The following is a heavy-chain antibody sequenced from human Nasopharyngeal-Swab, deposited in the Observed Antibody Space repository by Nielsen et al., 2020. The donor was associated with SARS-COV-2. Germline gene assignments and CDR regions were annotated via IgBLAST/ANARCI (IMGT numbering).Heavy chain of an antibody. V-gene: IGHV5-51*01. Sequence: GSLRLSCKGSGYSFSSYWIGWVRQMPGKGLEWMGIIYPGDSDTRYSPSFQGQVTISADKSISTAYLQWSSLKASDTAMYYCARQAPHYDFWSGSAYYMDVWGKGTTVTVSS. CDR2: IYPGDSDT. CDR1: GYSFSSYW. J-gene: IGHJ6*03. D-gene: IGHD3-3*01. CDR3: ARQAPHYDFWSGSAYYMDV.